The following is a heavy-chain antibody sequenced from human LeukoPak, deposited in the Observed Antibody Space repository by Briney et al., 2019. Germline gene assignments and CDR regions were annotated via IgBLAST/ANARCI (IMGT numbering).Heavy chain of an antibody. CDR2: IIPIFGTA. CDR1: GGTFSSYA. V-gene: IGHV1-69*13. Sequence: SVKVSCKASGGTFSSYAISWARQAPGQGLEWMGGIIPIFGTANYAQKFQGRVTITADESTSTAYMELSSLRSEDTAVYYCARVVRDRLSFRFDYWGQGTLVTVSS. D-gene: IGHD2-21*02. J-gene: IGHJ4*02. CDR3: ARVVRDRLSFRFDY.